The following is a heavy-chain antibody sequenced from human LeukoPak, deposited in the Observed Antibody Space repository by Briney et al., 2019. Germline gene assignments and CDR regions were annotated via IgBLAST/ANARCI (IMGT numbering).Heavy chain of an antibody. V-gene: IGHV1-69*05. CDR1: GYTFTSYY. D-gene: IGHD2-15*01. CDR2: IIPIFGTA. CDR3: ARGDIVVVRAFDI. J-gene: IGHJ3*02. Sequence: SVKVSCKASGYTFTSYYMHWVRQAPGQGLEWMGRIIPIFGTANYAQKFQGRVTITTDESTSTAYMELSSLRSEDTAVYYCARGDIVVVRAFDIWGQGTMVTVSS.